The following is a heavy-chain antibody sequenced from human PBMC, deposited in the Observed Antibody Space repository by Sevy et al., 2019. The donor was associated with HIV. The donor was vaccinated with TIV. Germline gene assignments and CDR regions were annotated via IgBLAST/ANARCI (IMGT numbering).Heavy chain of an antibody. Sequence: GGSLRLSCAASGFTFSSYAMSWVRQAPGKGLEWVSAISGSGGSTYYADSVKGRFTISRDNSKNTPYLQMNSLRAEDTAVYYCAKVGLAYCGGDCYSKARGYFQHWGQGTLVTVSS. CDR3: AKVGLAYCGGDCYSKARGYFQH. J-gene: IGHJ1*01. V-gene: IGHV3-23*01. CDR1: GFTFSSYA. D-gene: IGHD2-21*02. CDR2: ISGSGGST.